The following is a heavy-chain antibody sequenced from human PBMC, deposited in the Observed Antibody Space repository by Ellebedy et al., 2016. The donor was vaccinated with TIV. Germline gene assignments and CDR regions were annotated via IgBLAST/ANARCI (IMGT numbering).Heavy chain of an antibody. J-gene: IGHJ4*02. CDR3: ARESSSWYEDY. CDR2: INHSGST. D-gene: IGHD6-13*01. V-gene: IGHV4-34*01. Sequence: SETLSLXXAVYGGSFSGYYWSWIRQPPGKGLEWIGEINHSGSTNYNPSLKSRVTMSVDTSKNQFSLKLSSVTAADTAVYYCARESSSWYEDYWGQGTLVTVSS. CDR1: GGSFSGYY.